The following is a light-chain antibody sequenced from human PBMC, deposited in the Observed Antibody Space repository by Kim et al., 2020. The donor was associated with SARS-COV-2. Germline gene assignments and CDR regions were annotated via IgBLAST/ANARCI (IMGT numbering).Light chain of an antibody. V-gene: IGLV1-44*01. CDR3: AAWDVSLNGVV. Sequence: GRRVPIFFSGSGPNTEGNTVSGYHHLPGTAPKLLIYLNNQRPSGVPDRFSGSKSGTSASLAISGLQSEDEADYYCAAWDVSLNGVVFGGGTQLTVL. CDR2: LNN. CDR1: GPNTEGNT. J-gene: IGLJ2*01.